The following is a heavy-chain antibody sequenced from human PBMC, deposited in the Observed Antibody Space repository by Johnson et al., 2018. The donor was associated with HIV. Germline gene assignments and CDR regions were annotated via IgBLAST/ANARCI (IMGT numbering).Heavy chain of an antibody. V-gene: IGHV3-30-3*01. CDR2: ISYDGSNK. D-gene: IGHD6-19*01. J-gene: IGHJ3*02. Sequence: QVQLVESGGGLVQPGRSLRASCAASGFGFSSYAMHWVRQAPGKGLVWVAVISYDGSNKYYADSVKGRFTISRDNSRNTLYLQMNSLRVEDTAIYYCAKDRVRYSSDVDALDMWGQGTMVTVSP. CDR3: AKDRVRYSSDVDALDM. CDR1: GFGFSSYA.